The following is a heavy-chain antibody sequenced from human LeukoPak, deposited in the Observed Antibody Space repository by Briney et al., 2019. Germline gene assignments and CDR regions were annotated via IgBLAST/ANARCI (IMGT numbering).Heavy chain of an antibody. Sequence: GGSLRLSCAASGFTFSNYAMSWVRQAPGKGLQWVSAVTNSGGSGGSTYYADSVKGRFTISRDNSKNTLYLQMNSLRAEDTAVYYCAKGRLSSGYSALYFDYWGQGTLVTVSS. CDR3: AKGRLSSGYSALYFDY. CDR2: VTNSGGSGGST. D-gene: IGHD3-22*01. J-gene: IGHJ4*02. V-gene: IGHV3-23*01. CDR1: GFTFSNYA.